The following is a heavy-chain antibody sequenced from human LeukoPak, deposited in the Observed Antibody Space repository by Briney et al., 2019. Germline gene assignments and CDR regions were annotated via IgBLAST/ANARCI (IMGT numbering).Heavy chain of an antibody. CDR2: TYYRSKWYN. J-gene: IGHJ3*02. CDR3: ARASSQITTGSPDAFDI. CDR1: ADSLSSNSAA. V-gene: IGHV6-1*01. Sequence: SETLSLTCALSADSLSSNSAAWNWIRQSPSRGLEWLGRTYYRSKWYNDYSVSMKSRITINPDTSKNQVSLQLNSVTPEGTAVYYCARASSQITTGSPDAFDIWGQGTMVTVSS. D-gene: IGHD1-1*01.